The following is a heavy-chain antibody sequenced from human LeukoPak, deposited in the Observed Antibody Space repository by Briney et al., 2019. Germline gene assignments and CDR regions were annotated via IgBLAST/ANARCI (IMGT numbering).Heavy chain of an antibody. D-gene: IGHD2-8*02. CDR2: ISSTSGYI. CDR3: ARALVPHAFDI. V-gene: IGHV3-21*04. CDR1: GFTFSSYS. Sequence: PGGSLRLSCAASGFTFSSYSMNWVRQAPGKGLEWVSSISSTSGYINYADSVKGRFTISRDNAKNSLYLQMNSLRAEDTAVYYCARALVPHAFDIWGQGTMVTVSS. J-gene: IGHJ3*02.